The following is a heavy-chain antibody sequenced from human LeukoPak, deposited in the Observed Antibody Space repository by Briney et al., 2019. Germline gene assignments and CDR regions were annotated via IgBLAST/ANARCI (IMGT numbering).Heavy chain of an antibody. CDR2: ISYDGSNK. D-gene: IGHD6-13*01. CDR1: GFTFSSYG. V-gene: IGHV3-30*18. J-gene: IGHJ4*02. CDR3: AKDRSSSWSLDY. Sequence: GGSLRLSCAASGFTFSSYGMHWVRQAPGKGLEWVAVISYDGSNKYCADSVKGRFTISRDDSKNTLYLQMNSLRAEDTAVYYCAKDRSSSWSLDYWGQGTLVTVPS.